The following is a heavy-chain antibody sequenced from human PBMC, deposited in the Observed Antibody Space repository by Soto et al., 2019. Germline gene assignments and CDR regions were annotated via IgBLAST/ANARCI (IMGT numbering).Heavy chain of an antibody. CDR3: ARGVYGDYDSGWFDP. D-gene: IGHD4-17*01. V-gene: IGHV1-69*13. Sequence: SVKVSCKASGGTFSSYAISRVRQAPGQGLEWMGGIIPIFGTANYAQKFQGRVTITADESTSTAYMELSSLRSEDTAVYYCARGVYGDYDSGWFDPWGQGTLVTVSS. CDR1: GGTFSSYA. CDR2: IIPIFGTA. J-gene: IGHJ5*02.